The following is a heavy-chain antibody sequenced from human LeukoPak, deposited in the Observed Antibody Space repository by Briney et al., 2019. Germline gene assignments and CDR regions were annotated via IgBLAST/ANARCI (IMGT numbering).Heavy chain of an antibody. V-gene: IGHV1-18*01. Sequence: GASVKVSCKASGYTFTSFGISWVRQAPGQGLEWTGWIGAYNGNTNYAQKFQGRVTTTTDTSTSTAYMELRSLRSDDTAVYYCAGEKNYGMDVWGQGTTVTVSS. J-gene: IGHJ6*02. CDR2: IGAYNGNT. D-gene: IGHD2/OR15-2a*01. CDR3: AGEKNYGMDV. CDR1: GYTFTSFG.